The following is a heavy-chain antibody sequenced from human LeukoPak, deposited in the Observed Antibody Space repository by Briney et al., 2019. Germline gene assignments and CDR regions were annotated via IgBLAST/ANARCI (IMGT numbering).Heavy chain of an antibody. Sequence: GGSLRLSCSASGFTFSTYAMHWVRQVPGKGLEYVSGISSNGANTYDADSVKGRFIISRDITKNTLYLQMSSLGGEDTAVYYCVKERTTGWYDSDQWGQGTLVTVSS. V-gene: IGHV3-64D*06. J-gene: IGHJ4*02. CDR2: ISSNGANT. CDR1: GFTFSTYA. CDR3: VKERTTGWYDSDQ. D-gene: IGHD6-19*01.